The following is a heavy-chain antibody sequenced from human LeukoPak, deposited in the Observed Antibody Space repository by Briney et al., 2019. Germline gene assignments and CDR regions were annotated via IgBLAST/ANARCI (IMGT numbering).Heavy chain of an antibody. V-gene: IGHV3-7*01. CDR3: ARAGRAVVTAGYYYMDV. CDR1: GFTFSGHG. J-gene: IGHJ6*03. Sequence: GGALRLSCAASGFTFSGHGMRWVPQAPGKGRGWVANIKQDGSEKNYVDSVKGRFPISRDNAKNSLYLQMNSLRAEDTAVYYCARAGRAVVTAGYYYMDVWGKGTTVTVSS. CDR2: IKQDGSEK. D-gene: IGHD2-21*02.